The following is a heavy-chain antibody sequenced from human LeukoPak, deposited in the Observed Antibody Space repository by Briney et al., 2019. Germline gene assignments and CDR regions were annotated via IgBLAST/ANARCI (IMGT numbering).Heavy chain of an antibody. J-gene: IGHJ4*02. CDR3: AKRTPYSSGSYYFDY. CDR1: GFTFSSYA. CDR2: ISGSGGTT. Sequence: PGGSLRPSCEVSGFTFSSYAMSWVRQAPGKGLEWVSAISGSGGTTNYADSVKGRLTISRDNSQNTLYLQMNSLRAEDTAVYYCAKRTPYSSGSYYFDYWGQGTLVTVSS. D-gene: IGHD3-22*01. V-gene: IGHV3-23*01.